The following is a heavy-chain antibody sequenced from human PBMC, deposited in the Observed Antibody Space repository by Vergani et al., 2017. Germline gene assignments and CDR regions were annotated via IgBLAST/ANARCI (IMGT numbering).Heavy chain of an antibody. CDR1: GGSISSGSYY. CDR2: ISTSGST. V-gene: IGHV4-61*02. D-gene: IGHD6-13*01. Sequence: QVQLQESGPGLVKPSQTLSLTCTVSGGSISSGSYYWSWIRQPAGKGREWIGRISTSGSTNYNPSLKSRVTITVDTSMNPFSLKLSSVTAAETAVYYCARDHREQQLATREGYNWFDPWGQGTLVTVSS. J-gene: IGHJ5*02. CDR3: ARDHREQQLATREGYNWFDP.